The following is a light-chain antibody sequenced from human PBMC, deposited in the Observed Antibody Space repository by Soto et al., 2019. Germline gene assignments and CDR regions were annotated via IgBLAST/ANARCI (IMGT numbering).Light chain of an antibody. J-gene: IGLJ1*01. CDR2: EVT. V-gene: IGLV2-14*01. Sequence: QYALTQPASVSGSPGQSITISCTGTSSDGADYKDVSWYQQHPGKAPKLMIYEVTYRPSGVSNRFSGSKSGTTASLTISGLQAEDEAEYYCSSYTTSSTVFGTGTKVTVL. CDR1: SSDGADYKD. CDR3: SSYTTSSTV.